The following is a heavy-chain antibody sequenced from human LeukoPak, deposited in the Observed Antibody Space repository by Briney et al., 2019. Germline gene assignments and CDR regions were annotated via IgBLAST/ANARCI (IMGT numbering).Heavy chain of an antibody. V-gene: IGHV3-7*01. J-gene: IGHJ4*02. CDR1: GGSISSSSYY. Sequence: ETLSLTCTVSGGSISSSSYYWGWIRQPPGKGLEWVANVGRDGSEKYYVDSVEGRFTISRDNAKNSVSLQMNSLRVTDTAVYYCARDNSPIDSWGQGTLVTVSS. D-gene: IGHD4-11*01. CDR3: ARDNSPIDS. CDR2: VGRDGSEK.